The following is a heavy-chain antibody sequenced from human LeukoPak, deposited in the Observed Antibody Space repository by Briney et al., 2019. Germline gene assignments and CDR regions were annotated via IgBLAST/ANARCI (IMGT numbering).Heavy chain of an antibody. V-gene: IGHV3-48*03. CDR3: AREWWDLQTFDF. Sequence: HPGGSLRLSCAASGFTFSSYEMNWVRQAPGKGLEWVSYISSSGSTIYYADSVKGRFTISRDNAKNSLYLQMNSLRAEDTAVYYCAREWWDLQTFDFWGQGTLVTVSS. CDR2: ISSSGSTI. CDR1: GFTFSSYE. D-gene: IGHD1-26*01. J-gene: IGHJ4*02.